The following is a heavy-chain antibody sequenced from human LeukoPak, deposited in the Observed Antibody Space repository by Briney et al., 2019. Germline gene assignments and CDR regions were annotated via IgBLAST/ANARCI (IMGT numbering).Heavy chain of an antibody. J-gene: IGHJ3*02. Sequence: PSETLSLTCAVSGASITSCYWSWVRQSAGKGLEWIGRLYTTGTTNYNPSPKSRVTMSGDASKDQLSLTLTSVTAADTAVYYCVRDGANWEEPNDAFDTWGQGTLVT. CDR1: GASITSCY. D-gene: IGHD1-26*01. CDR3: VRDGANWEEPNDAFDT. V-gene: IGHV4-4*07. CDR2: LYTTGTT.